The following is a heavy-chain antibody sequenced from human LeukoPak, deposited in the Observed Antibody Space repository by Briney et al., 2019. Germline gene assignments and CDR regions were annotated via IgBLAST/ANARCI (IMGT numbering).Heavy chain of an antibody. CDR2: IYTSGST. CDR3: ARILGYYYYMDV. Sequence: PSETLSLTCSVSGGSISTGSYYWSWIRQPAGKGLEYIGHIYTSGSTKYNPSLKSRVTISMDTSKNQFSLNLRSVTASDTALYYCARILGYYYYMDVRGKGTTVTVSS. J-gene: IGHJ6*03. CDR1: GGSISTGSYY. V-gene: IGHV4-61*09.